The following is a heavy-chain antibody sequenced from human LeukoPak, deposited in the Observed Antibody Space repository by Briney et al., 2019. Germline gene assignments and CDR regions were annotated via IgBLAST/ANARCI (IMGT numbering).Heavy chain of an antibody. CDR1: GGSISSNSYY. CDR3: ARAYSYNWNYYYYMDV. J-gene: IGHJ6*03. CDR2: IYYSGST. Sequence: SETLSLTCAVSGGSISSNSYYWGWIRQPPGKGLEWIGSIYYSGSTYYNPSLKSRVTISVDTSKNQFSLKLSSVTAADTAVYYCARAYSYNWNYYYYMDVWGKGTTVTVSS. V-gene: IGHV4-39*01. D-gene: IGHD1-20*01.